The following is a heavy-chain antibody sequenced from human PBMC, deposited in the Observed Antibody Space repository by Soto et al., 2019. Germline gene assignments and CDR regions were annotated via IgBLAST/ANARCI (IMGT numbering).Heavy chain of an antibody. D-gene: IGHD6-19*01. J-gene: IGHJ4*02. CDR3: AHIVVDGLGYYFDS. V-gene: IGHV2-5*02. CDR2: IYWDDDK. CDR1: GFSLSTTRVG. Sequence: QITLKESGPTLVKPTQTLTLTCSFSGFSLSTTRVGVGWIRQPPGEALEWLALIYWDDDKRYSPSLKTRLTTTNDPPNNRVVLTMSDMAPVDTATYYCAHIVVDGLGYYFDSWGQGTLVTVSS.